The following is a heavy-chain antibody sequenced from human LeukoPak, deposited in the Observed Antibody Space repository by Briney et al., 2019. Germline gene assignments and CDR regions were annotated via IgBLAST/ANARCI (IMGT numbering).Heavy chain of an antibody. D-gene: IGHD1-26*01. Sequence: SETLSLTCTVSGGSISSYYWSWIRQPPGKGLEWIGYIYYTGSTSYNPSLKSRVTMSLDASKNQFSLELNSVTPADTAVYYCARGGNYWPQWWFDPWGRGTLVTVSS. CDR1: GGSISSYY. J-gene: IGHJ5*02. CDR3: ARGGNYWPQWWFDP. V-gene: IGHV4-59*01. CDR2: IYYTGST.